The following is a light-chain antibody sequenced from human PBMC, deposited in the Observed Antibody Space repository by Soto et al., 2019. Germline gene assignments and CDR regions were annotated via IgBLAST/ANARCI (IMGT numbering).Light chain of an antibody. CDR1: QSVHSNF. CDR2: DAS. CDR3: QQRSNWPSIT. V-gene: IGKV3D-20*02. Sequence: EIVLAQSPGTLSFSPGERSTLSFSSSQSVHSNFLAWYQHKPGQAPRLLIHDASSRATGIPARFSGSGSGTDFTLTISRLEPEDFAVYYCQQRSNWPSITFGQGTRLEIK. J-gene: IGKJ5*01.